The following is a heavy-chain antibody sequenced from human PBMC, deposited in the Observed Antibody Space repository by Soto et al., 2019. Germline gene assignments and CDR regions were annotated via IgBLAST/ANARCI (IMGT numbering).Heavy chain of an antibody. Sequence: ASVKVSCKASGGTFISYTISWVRQAPGQGLEWMGRIIPILGIANYAQKFQGRVTITADKSTSTAYMELSSLRSEDTAVYYCARGRYYSGYDSGYYYYYYMDVWGKGTTVTVSS. CDR3: ARGRYYSGYDSGYYYYYYMDV. CDR2: IIPILGIA. D-gene: IGHD5-12*01. V-gene: IGHV1-69*02. J-gene: IGHJ6*03. CDR1: GGTFISYT.